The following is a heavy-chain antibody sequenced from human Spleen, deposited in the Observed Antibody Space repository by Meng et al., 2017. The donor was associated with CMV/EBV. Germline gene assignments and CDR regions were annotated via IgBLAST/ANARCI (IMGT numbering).Heavy chain of an antibody. D-gene: IGHD4-17*01. Sequence: GGSLRLSCAASGFRFSDYNMNWVRQAPGKGLEWVSHISSSSSTIYLADSVKGRFTISRDNAKNSLYLQMNSLRAEDTAVYYCARVDYVFSMDVWGQGTTVTVSS. V-gene: IGHV3-48*04. J-gene: IGHJ6*02. CDR3: ARVDYVFSMDV. CDR2: ISSSSSTI. CDR1: GFRFSDYN.